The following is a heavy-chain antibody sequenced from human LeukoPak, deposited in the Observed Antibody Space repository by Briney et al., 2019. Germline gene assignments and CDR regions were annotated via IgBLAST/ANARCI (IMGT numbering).Heavy chain of an antibody. Sequence: GATVKISCKASGSTFNGYYIHWIQQAPGKGLQWMGRVDPKDGEAIYAEKFQGRVTIIADTSIDTSYMDLSSLRSEDTAVYYCVVDSGATRILQDYWGQGTLVTVSS. CDR3: VVDSGATRILQDY. V-gene: IGHV1-69-2*01. J-gene: IGHJ4*02. D-gene: IGHD1-26*01. CDR1: GSTFNGYY. CDR2: VDPKDGEA.